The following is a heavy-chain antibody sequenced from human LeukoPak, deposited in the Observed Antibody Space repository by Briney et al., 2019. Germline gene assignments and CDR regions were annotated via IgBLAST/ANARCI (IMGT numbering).Heavy chain of an antibody. J-gene: IGHJ6*03. CDR3: ARLIHYYDSSGPAYYYYYMDV. CDR2: IYTSGST. Sequence: PSQTLSLTCTVSGGSISIGSYYWSWIRQPAGKGLEWIGRIYTSGSTSYNPSLKSRVTISVDTSKNQFSLKLSSVTAADTAVYYCARLIHYYDSSGPAYYYYYMDVWGKGTTVTVSS. V-gene: IGHV4-61*02. CDR1: GGSISIGSYY. D-gene: IGHD3-22*01.